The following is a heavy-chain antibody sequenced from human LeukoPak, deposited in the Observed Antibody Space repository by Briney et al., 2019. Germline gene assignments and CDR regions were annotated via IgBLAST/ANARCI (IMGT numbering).Heavy chain of an antibody. J-gene: IGHJ5*02. D-gene: IGHD3-3*01. CDR1: GGSISSYY. CDR2: IYYSGST. V-gene: IGHV4-59*01. Sequence: PSETLPLTCTVSGGSISSYYWSWIRQPPGKGLEWIGYIYYSGSTNYNPSLKSRVTISVDTSKNQFSLKLSSVTAADTAVYYCARDRGRFEAWFDPWGQGTLVTVSS. CDR3: ARDRGRFEAWFDP.